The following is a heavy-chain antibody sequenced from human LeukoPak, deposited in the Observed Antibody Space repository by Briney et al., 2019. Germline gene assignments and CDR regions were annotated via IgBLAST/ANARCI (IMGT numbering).Heavy chain of an antibody. CDR3: ARSPSGYRFDS. CDR2: INHSGST. CDR1: GGSFSGYY. J-gene: IGHJ4*02. D-gene: IGHD3-22*01. V-gene: IGHV4-34*01. Sequence: SETLSLTCAVYGGSFSGYYWSWIRQPPGKGLEWIGEINHSGSTNYNPSLKSRVTISSDTSKTQFSLKLTSVTAADTAVYYCARSPSGYRFDSWGQGTLVTVSS.